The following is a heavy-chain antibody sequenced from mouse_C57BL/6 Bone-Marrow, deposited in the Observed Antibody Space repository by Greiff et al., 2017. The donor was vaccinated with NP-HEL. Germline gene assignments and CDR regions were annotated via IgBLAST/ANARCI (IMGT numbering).Heavy chain of an antibody. D-gene: IGHD1-1*01. J-gene: IGHJ3*01. Sequence: DVHLVESGGGLVQPGGSLSLSCAASGFTFTDYYMSWVRQPPGKALEWLGFTRNKANGYTTEYSASVKGRFTISRDNSQSILYLQMNALRAEDSATYYCARPLYYYGSSFAYWGQGTLVTVSA. CDR1: GFTFTDYY. CDR3: ARPLYYYGSSFAY. CDR2: TRNKANGYTT. V-gene: IGHV7-3*01.